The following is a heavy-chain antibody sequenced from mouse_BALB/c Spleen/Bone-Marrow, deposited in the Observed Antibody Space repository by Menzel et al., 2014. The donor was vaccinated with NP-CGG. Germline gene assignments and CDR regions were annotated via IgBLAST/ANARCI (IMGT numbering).Heavy chain of an antibody. J-gene: IGHJ4*01. CDR3: ARQRGYAYAMDY. Sequence: EVHLVESGGDLVKPGGSLKLSCAASGFTFSSYGMSWVRQTPDKRLEWVATINSGGTYTYYPDSVKGRFTISRDNAKNTLYLQMNSLKSEDTAMYYCARQRGYAYAMDYWGQGTSVTVSS. CDR2: INSGGTYT. CDR1: GFTFSSYG. D-gene: IGHD2-2*01. V-gene: IGHV5-6*01.